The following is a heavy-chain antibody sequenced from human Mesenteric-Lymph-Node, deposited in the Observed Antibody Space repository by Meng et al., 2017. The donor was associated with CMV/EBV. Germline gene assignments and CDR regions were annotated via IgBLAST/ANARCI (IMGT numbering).Heavy chain of an antibody. CDR2: ISSSGSTI. V-gene: IGHV3-48*03. Sequence: GESLKISCAASGFTFSSYEMNWVRQAPGKGLEWVSYISSSGSTIYYADSVKGRFTISRDNAKNSLYLQMNSLRAEDTAVYYCARDAAAGTFVAFDIWGQGTMVTVSS. CDR3: ARDAAAGTFVAFDI. D-gene: IGHD6-13*01. J-gene: IGHJ3*02. CDR1: GFTFSSYE.